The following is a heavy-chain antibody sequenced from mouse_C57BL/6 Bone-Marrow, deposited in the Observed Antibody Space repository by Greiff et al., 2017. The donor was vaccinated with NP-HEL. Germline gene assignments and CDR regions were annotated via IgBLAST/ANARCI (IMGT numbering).Heavy chain of an antibody. CDR3: ATKEVIYYGNYVGYYFDY. Sequence: VKLMESGAELMKPGASVKLSCKATGYTFTGYWIEWVKQRPGHGLEWIGEILPGSGSTNYNEKFKGKATFTADTSSNTAYMQLSSLTTEDSAIYYCATKEVIYYGNYVGYYFDYWGQGTTLTVSS. CDR1: GYTFTGYW. J-gene: IGHJ2*01. D-gene: IGHD2-1*01. CDR2: ILPGSGST. V-gene: IGHV1-9*01.